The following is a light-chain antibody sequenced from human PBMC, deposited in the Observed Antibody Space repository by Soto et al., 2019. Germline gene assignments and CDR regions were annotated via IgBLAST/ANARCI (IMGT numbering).Light chain of an antibody. J-gene: IGKJ2*01. Sequence: AIRMTQSPSSFSASTGDRVTITCRASRGISSYLAWYQQKPGKAPKLLIYAASTLQSGVPSRFSGSGSGTDFTLTISCLQSEDFATYYCQQYYSYPPTFGQGTELEIK. V-gene: IGKV1-8*01. CDR1: RGISSY. CDR2: AAS. CDR3: QQYYSYPPT.